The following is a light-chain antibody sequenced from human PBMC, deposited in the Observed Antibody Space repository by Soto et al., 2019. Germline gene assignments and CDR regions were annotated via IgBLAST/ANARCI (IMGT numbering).Light chain of an antibody. CDR3: TQGTHWPRT. J-gene: IGKJ1*01. Sequence: DVVLTQSPLSLPVTLGQPASISCRSSQTLVHGDGNTYLSWFQQRPGQSPRRLIYKVSNRDSGVPDRFSGSESGTDFTLTISKVEAEDVGVYYCTQGTHWPRTFGQVTKVEIK. CDR1: QTLVHGDGNTY. CDR2: KVS. V-gene: IGKV2-30*02.